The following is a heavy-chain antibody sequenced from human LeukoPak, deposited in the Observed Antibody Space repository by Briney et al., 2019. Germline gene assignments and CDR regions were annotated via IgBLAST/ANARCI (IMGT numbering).Heavy chain of an antibody. J-gene: IGHJ4*02. CDR3: ATTNDGGGYQWGDFFDF. D-gene: IGHD3-22*01. V-gene: IGHV1-69*04. CDR2: IIPNLGTT. Sequence: GSSVKVSCKASGGTSNSHAISWVRQAPGQGLEWMGRIIPNLGTTNRAQNFQDRVTLTADKSTNTAYMELTSLTSDDTAVYYWATTNDGGGYQWGDFFDFWGQGTLVTVSS. CDR1: GGTSNSHA.